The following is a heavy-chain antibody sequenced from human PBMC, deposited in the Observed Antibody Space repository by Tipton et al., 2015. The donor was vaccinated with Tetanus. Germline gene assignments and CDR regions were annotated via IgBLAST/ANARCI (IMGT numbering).Heavy chain of an antibody. CDR2: VHYNGST. Sequence: LRLSCTVSGGSISSYYWTWIRQPPGRGLEWIGYVHYNGSTNYSPSLRSRVTLSVDTSKNQFSLKLSSVTAADTAVYYCARIGWLQQNKPAFDIWGQGTVVTVSS. D-gene: IGHD6-19*01. CDR3: ARIGWLQQNKPAFDI. V-gene: IGHV4-59*01. J-gene: IGHJ3*02. CDR1: GGSISSYY.